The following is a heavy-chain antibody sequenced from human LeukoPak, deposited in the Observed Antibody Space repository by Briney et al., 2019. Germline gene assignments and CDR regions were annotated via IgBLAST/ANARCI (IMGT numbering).Heavy chain of an antibody. D-gene: IGHD3-3*01. CDR3: ARAATIFGVVLN. V-gene: IGHV4-59*01. J-gene: IGHJ4*02. CDR1: GGSISSYY. CDR2: IYYSGST. Sequence: PSETLSLTCTVSGGSISSYYWSWIRQPPGKGLEWIGYIYYSGSTNYNPSLKSRVTISVDTSKNQFSLKLSSVTAADTAVYYCARAATIFGVVLNWGQGTLVTVSS.